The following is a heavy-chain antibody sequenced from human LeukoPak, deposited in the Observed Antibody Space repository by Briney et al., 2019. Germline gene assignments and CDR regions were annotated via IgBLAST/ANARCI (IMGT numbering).Heavy chain of an antibody. J-gene: IGHJ4*02. D-gene: IGHD6-13*01. CDR3: ARDRLGRGAAAGDY. V-gene: IGHV3-7*01. Sequence: GGSLRLSCAASGFTFSSYWMSWVRQAPGKGLEWVANIKQDGSEKYYVDSVKGRFTISRDNAKNSLYLQMNSLRAEDTAVYYCARDRLGRGAAAGDYWGQGTLVTVSS. CDR1: GFTFSSYW. CDR2: IKQDGSEK.